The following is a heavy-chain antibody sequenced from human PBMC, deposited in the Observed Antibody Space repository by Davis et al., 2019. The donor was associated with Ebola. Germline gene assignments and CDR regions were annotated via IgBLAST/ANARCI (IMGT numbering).Heavy chain of an antibody. CDR1: GFTVRNTH. CDR3: AREIYYDILTGPSYGMDV. V-gene: IGHV3-53*01. CDR2: IYGGDT. D-gene: IGHD3-9*01. J-gene: IGHJ6*04. Sequence: GESLKISCDASGFTVRNTHMSWVRQAPGKGLEWVSGIYGGDTHYADSVKGRFTISRDNSKNTLHLQMNSLRAGDTAVYYCAREIYYDILTGPSYGMDVWGKGTTVTVSS.